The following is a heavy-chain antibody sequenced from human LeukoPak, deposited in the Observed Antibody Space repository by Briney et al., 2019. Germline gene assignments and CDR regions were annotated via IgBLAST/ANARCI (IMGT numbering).Heavy chain of an antibody. J-gene: IGHJ3*02. Sequence: PGGSLRLSCAASGFTFSSYAMHWVRQAPGKGLEYVSAISSNGGSTYYANSVKGRFTISRDNSKNTLYLQMGSLRAEDMAVYYCARDRPGDGAFDIWGQGTMVTVSS. CDR1: GFTFSSYA. CDR2: ISSNGGST. V-gene: IGHV3-64*01. CDR3: ARDRPGDGAFDI. D-gene: IGHD5-24*01.